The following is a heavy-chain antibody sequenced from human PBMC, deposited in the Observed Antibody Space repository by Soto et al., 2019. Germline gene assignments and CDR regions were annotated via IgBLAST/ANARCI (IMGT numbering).Heavy chain of an antibody. J-gene: IGHJ6*02. V-gene: IGHV1-8*02. D-gene: IGHD2-2*01. CDR2: MNPMNGAT. Sequence: GASVKVSCKASGYDFTAYDINWVRQASGQGLEWMGWMNPMNGATGSARRCQGRVSMTRNTATATAYLELTSLRSDDSAVYFCGRGPSPRAPAGGTPYYYAMDVWGQGTTVTVSS. CDR3: GRGPSPRAPAGGTPYYYAMDV. CDR1: GYDFTAYD.